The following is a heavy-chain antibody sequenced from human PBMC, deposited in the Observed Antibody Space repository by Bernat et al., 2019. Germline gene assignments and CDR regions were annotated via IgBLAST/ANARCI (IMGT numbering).Heavy chain of an antibody. J-gene: IGHJ4*02. D-gene: IGHD2-15*01. Sequence: QVQLVQSGAEVKKPGASLKVSCKASGYTFVNYAITWVRQAPGQGLEWMGWSNVYNGNTKFAQKLQGRVTMTTDTSTSTAYMKLSSLGSDDTAVYYCARDRVYCSGGTCYFLLDYWGQGTLVTVSS. CDR2: SNVYNGNT. V-gene: IGHV1-18*01. CDR3: ARDRVYCSGGTCYFLLDY. CDR1: GYTFVNYA.